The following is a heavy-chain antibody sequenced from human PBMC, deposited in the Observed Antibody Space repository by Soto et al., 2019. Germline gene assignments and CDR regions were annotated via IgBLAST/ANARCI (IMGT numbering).Heavy chain of an antibody. J-gene: IGHJ4*02. V-gene: IGHV4-4*07. CDR1: GDSMSGYY. D-gene: IGHD6-6*01. CDR2: VYSSGVA. Sequence: QVQLQESGPGLVKPSETLTLICNVSGDSMSGYYGSWVRQPAGQGLEWIGRVYSSGVANYNPSIESRVTMSIDTSKNQFSLRLRSVTAADTAVYFCARLGSGSSLVFWGQGIPVIVSS. CDR3: ARLGSGSSLVF.